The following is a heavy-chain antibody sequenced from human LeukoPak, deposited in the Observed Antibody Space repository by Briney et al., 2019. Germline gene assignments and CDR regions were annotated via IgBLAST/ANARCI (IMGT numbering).Heavy chain of an antibody. D-gene: IGHD2-2*01. CDR1: GYTFTSYG. Sequence: AASVKVSCKASGYTFTSYGISWVRQAPGQGLEWMGWISAYNGNTNYAQKLQGRVTMTTDTSTSTAYMELRSLRSDDTAVYYCARVIVPAAIPLSYYYGMDVWGQGTTVTVSS. CDR3: ARVIVPAAIPLSYYYGMDV. CDR2: ISAYNGNT. V-gene: IGHV1-18*01. J-gene: IGHJ6*02.